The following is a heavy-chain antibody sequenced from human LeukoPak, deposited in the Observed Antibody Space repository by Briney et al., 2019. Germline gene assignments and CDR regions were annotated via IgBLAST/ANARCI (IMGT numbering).Heavy chain of an antibody. D-gene: IGHD2-8*01. CDR3: AKERPYVNGGRRIYYFDY. J-gene: IGHJ4*02. CDR1: GFTFSSYA. CDR2: ISGSDGRL. Sequence: GGSLRLSCAASGFTFSSYAMSWVRQAPGKGVEWVSAISGSDGRLLYADSVKGRFSISRDNSKNTLSLQMNSLRAEDTAVYYCAKERPYVNGGRRIYYFDYWGQGTLVTVSS. V-gene: IGHV3-23*01.